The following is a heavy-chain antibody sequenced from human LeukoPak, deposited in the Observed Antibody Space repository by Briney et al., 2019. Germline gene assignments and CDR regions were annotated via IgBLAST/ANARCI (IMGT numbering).Heavy chain of an antibody. CDR2: IYHSGST. V-gene: IGHV4-30-2*01. CDR1: GGSISSGGYS. J-gene: IGHJ3*02. Sequence: SETLSLTCAVSGGSISSGGYSWSWIRQPPGKGLEWIGYIYHSGSTYYNPSLKSRVTISVDRSKNQFSLKLSSVTAADTAVYYCARAAFFPYDYDSSGPPGDAFDIWGQGTMVTVSS. D-gene: IGHD3-22*01. CDR3: ARAAFFPYDYDSSGPPGDAFDI.